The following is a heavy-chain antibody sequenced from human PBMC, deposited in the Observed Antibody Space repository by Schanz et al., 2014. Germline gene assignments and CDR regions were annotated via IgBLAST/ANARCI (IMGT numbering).Heavy chain of an antibody. V-gene: IGHV3-13*01. J-gene: IGHJ4*02. CDR1: GFAFSSHD. CDR2: IHSTGET. D-gene: IGHD6-13*01. Sequence: EVQLVESGGGLVQPGGSLRLSCVASGFAFSSHDMHWVRQVTGKGLQWVSAIHSTGETYYPDSVKGRFTISRDNSKNTLDLQMNSLRAEDTAIYYCAKDLAAVGVFDYWGQGSLVTVSP. CDR3: AKDLAAVGVFDY.